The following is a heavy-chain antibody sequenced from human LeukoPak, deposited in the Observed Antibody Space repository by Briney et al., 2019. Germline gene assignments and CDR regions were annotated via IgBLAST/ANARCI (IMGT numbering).Heavy chain of an antibody. V-gene: IGHV3-21*01. CDR2: ISSSSTYI. CDR1: GFTFRSYS. D-gene: IGHD3-9*01. J-gene: IGHJ4*02. Sequence: GGSLRLPCVASGFTFRSYSMNWVRQAPGKGLEWVSSISSSSTYIYYADSVKGRFTISRDNANNSLYLQMNSLRADDTAVYYCARDLNYDILTGSPRAYFDSWGQGTLVTVSS. CDR3: ARDLNYDILTGSPRAYFDS.